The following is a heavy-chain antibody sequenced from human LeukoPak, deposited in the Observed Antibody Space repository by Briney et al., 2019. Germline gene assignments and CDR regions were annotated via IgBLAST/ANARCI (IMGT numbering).Heavy chain of an antibody. J-gene: IGHJ5*02. CDR1: GFTFSSYG. D-gene: IGHD3-10*01. CDR2: IRYDGSNK. V-gene: IGHV3-30*02. CDR3: AKDMVRVNWFDP. Sequence: GGSLRLSCAASGFTFSSYGMHWVRQAPGKGLEWVAFIRYDGSNKYYVDSVKGRFTISRDNSKNTLYLQMNSLRAEDTAVYYCAKDMVRVNWFDPWGQGTLVTVS.